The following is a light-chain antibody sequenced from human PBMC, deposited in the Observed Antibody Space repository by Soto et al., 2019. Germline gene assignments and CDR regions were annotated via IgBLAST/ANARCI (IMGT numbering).Light chain of an antibody. Sequence: IQMTQSPSSLAASVGDRVTLTCRTSQGISNYLAYYQRKSGKLPRLLIFAASILQSGVPSRFSGSGSGTDFTLTISSLQSEDVATYYCQMYNGSPFTFGQGTRLEIK. CDR1: QGISNY. V-gene: IGKV1-27*01. CDR3: QMYNGSPFT. CDR2: AAS. J-gene: IGKJ5*01.